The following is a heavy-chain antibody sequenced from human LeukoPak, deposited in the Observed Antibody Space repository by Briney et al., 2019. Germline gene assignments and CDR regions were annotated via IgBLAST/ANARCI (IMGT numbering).Heavy chain of an antibody. V-gene: IGHV3-23*01. CDR3: AKARNIRGSLIAFDI. J-gene: IGHJ3*02. CDR2: ISGSGDST. D-gene: IGHD3-16*01. Sequence: GGSLRLSCAASGFTFSTYAMSWVRQAPGKGLEWVSGISGSGDSTYYADSVKGRFTISRDNAKNSLYLQMNSLRAEDTALYYCAKARNIRGSLIAFDIWGQGTMVTVSS. CDR1: GFTFSTYA.